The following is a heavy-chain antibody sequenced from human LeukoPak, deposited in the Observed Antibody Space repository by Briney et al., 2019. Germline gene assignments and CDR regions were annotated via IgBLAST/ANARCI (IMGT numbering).Heavy chain of an antibody. V-gene: IGHV3-15*01. Sequence: GGSLRLSCVASGFTFSNAWMSWVRQAPGKGPEWVCPIKSKAGGGATDYAEPVKGRFTISRDDSKNTLYLQMNSLKTEDTAVYYCTTDHEITMVRGVITQGYWGQGTLVTVSS. CDR2: IKSKAGGGAT. CDR3: TTDHEITMVRGVITQGY. D-gene: IGHD3-10*01. CDR1: GFTFSNAW. J-gene: IGHJ4*02.